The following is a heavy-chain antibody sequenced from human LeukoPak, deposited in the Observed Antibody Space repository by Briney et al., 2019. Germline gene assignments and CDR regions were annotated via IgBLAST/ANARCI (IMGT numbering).Heavy chain of an antibody. V-gene: IGHV3-7*01. D-gene: IGHD6-13*01. CDR2: IKQDGSEK. J-gene: IGHJ4*02. CDR3: AREWQGGIAAAGTRIEGDY. CDR1: GFRVSGYW. Sequence: GGSLRLSWAVSGFRVSGYWMTWVGQAPGKGREWVANIKQDGSEKNYVDSVKGRFTISRDNAENSLFLQMNSLRVEDTAVYYCAREWQGGIAAAGTRIEGDYWGQGTLVAVSS.